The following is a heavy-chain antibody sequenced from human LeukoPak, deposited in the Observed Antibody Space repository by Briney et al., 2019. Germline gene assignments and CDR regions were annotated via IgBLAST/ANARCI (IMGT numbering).Heavy chain of an antibody. D-gene: IGHD6-19*01. CDR2: INSDGSST. CDR3: AREATEQWLWYYYYYMDV. CDR1: GFTFSSYW. J-gene: IGHJ6*03. V-gene: IGHV3-74*01. Sequence: GGSLRLSCAASGFTFSSYWMHWVRQAPGKGLVWVSRINSDGSSTSYADSVKGRFTISRDNAKNTLYLQMNSLRAEDTAVYYCAREATEQWLWYYYYYMDVWGKGTTVTVSS.